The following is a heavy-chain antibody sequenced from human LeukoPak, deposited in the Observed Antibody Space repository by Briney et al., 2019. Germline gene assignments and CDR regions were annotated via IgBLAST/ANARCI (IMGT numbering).Heavy chain of an antibody. D-gene: IGHD2-21*02. CDR2: ISAYNGNT. CDR1: GYTFTSYG. Sequence: GASVKVSCKASGYTFTSYGIGWVRQAPGQGLEWMGWISAYNGNTNYAQKLQGRVTVTTDTSTSTAYMELRSLRSDDTAVYYCARVWPAYCGGDCYGDVDYWGQGTLVTVSS. CDR3: ARVWPAYCGGDCYGDVDY. J-gene: IGHJ4*02. V-gene: IGHV1-18*01.